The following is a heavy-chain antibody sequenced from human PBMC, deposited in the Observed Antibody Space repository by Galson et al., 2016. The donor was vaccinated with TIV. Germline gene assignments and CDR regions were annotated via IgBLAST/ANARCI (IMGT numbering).Heavy chain of an antibody. Sequence: SVKVSCKASGVTFNSYAITWVRQAPGQGLEWMGRIIPIFKITNNAQKFEGRIAFTADESTNTASMELTNLRSEDTAVYFCASARGVIISGESYFDSWGQGTLVTVSS. CDR2: IIPIFKIT. J-gene: IGHJ4*02. V-gene: IGHV1-69*13. D-gene: IGHD3-10*01. CDR3: ASARGVIISGESYFDS. CDR1: GVTFNSYA.